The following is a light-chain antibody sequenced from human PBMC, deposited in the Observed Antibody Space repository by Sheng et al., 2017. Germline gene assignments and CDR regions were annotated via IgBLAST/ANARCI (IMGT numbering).Light chain of an antibody. CDR2: AAS. V-gene: IGKV1-NL1*01. J-gene: IGKJ2*01. CDR3: QQVTIYPYT. Sequence: DIQMTQSPSSLSASVGDRVTLTCRASEGITHSLAWYQHKPGKAPKLLLYAASRLASGVPSRFRGRGSGADYTLIISNLQPEDFATYYCQQVTIYPYTFGQGTKLEI. CDR1: EGITHS.